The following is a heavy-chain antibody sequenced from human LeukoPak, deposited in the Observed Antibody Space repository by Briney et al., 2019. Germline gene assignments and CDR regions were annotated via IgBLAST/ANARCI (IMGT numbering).Heavy chain of an antibody. J-gene: IGHJ4*02. D-gene: IGHD5-12*01. Sequence: ASVKVSCKASGYTFNGYYKHWVRQAPGQGLEWMGWINPNSGGTNYAQKFQGRVTMTRDTSISTAYMELSRLRSDDTAMYYCAIDPSGYSGYDWDDYWGQGTLVTVSS. V-gene: IGHV1-2*02. CDR3: AIDPSGYSGYDWDDY. CDR2: INPNSGGT. CDR1: GYTFNGYY.